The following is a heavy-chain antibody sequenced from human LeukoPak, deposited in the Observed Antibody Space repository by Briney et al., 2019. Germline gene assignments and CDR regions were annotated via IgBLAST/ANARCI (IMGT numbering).Heavy chain of an antibody. V-gene: IGHV4-59*10. D-gene: IGHD1-26*01. CDR3: ARVTWELTRNYYYYYMDV. CDR2: IYTSGST. Sequence: SETLSLTCAVYGGSFSDYYWSWIRQPAGKGLEWIGRIYTSGSTNYNPSLKSRVTISVDTSKNQFSLKLSSVTAADTAVYYCARVTWELTRNYYYYYMDVWGKGTTVTISS. CDR1: GGSFSDYY. J-gene: IGHJ6*03.